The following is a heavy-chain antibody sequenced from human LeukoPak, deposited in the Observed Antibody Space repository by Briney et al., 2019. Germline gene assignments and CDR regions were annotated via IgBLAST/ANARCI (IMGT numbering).Heavy chain of an antibody. D-gene: IGHD6-13*01. CDR2: ISTYNGHT. CDR3: ARDAAAAGPFDY. Sequence: ASVEVSCKASGYTFIDYGVSWVRQAPGQGLEWMGWISTYNGHTYYAQKLQGRVTMTTDTSTSTAYMELRSLRSDDTAVYYCARDAAAAGPFDYWGQGTLVTVSS. V-gene: IGHV1-18*01. J-gene: IGHJ4*02. CDR1: GYTFIDYG.